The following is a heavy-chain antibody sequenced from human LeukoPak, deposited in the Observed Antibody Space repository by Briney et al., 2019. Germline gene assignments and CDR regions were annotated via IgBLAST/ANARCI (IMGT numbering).Heavy chain of an antibody. V-gene: IGHV3-30*01. CDR3: ARDRINMMVLVHDSGLGL. CDR2: LSYDGSDR. Sequence: GGSLRLSCAASGFTLSEYGIHWVRQAPGKGLEWVAVLSYDGSDRYYADSVNGRFTISRDISSDTVSLQMNSLRVEDTALYFCARDRINMMVLVHDSGLGLWGQGTLVTVSS. J-gene: IGHJ4*02. CDR1: GFTLSEYG. D-gene: IGHD3-22*01.